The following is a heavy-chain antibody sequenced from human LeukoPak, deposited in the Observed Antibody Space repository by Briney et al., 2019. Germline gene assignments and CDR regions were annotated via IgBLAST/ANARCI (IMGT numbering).Heavy chain of an antibody. J-gene: IGHJ4*02. CDR2: IYHSVST. CDR3: ARLYYDSSGYWPSYFDY. V-gene: IGHV4-59*01. Sequence: SETLSLTCAVYLGSLSGYHWSWIRQPPGKGLEWIGYIYHSVSTNYNPSLKSRVTISVDTSKNQFSLKLSSVTAADTALYYCARLYYDSSGYWPSYFDYWGQGTLVTVSS. CDR1: LGSLSGYH. D-gene: IGHD3-22*01.